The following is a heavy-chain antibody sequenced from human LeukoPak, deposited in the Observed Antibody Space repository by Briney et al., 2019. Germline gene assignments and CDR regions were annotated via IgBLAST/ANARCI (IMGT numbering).Heavy chain of an antibody. V-gene: IGHV3-48*03. J-gene: IGHJ4*02. CDR3: AREGGYSPFDY. CDR2: ISSSGSTI. D-gene: IGHD5-18*01. CDR1: GFTFSSYE. Sequence: GGSLRLSCAASGFTFSSYEMNWVRQAPGKGLEWVSYISSSGSTIYYADSVKGRFTISRDNAKNSLYLQMNSLRAEDTAVYYCAREGGYSPFDYWGQGTLVTVSS.